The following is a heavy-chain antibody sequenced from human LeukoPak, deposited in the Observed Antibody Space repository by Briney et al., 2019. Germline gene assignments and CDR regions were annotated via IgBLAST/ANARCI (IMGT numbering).Heavy chain of an antibody. V-gene: IGHV3-33*01. CDR3: AREMYYYGMDV. CDR2: IWYDGSNK. CDR1: GFTFSSYG. J-gene: IGHJ6*02. Sequence: GGSLRLSCAASGFTFSSYGVHWVRQAPGKGLEWVAVIWYDGSNKYYADSVKGRFTISRDNSKNTLYLQMNSLRAEDTAVYYCAREMYYYGMDVWGQGTTVTVSS.